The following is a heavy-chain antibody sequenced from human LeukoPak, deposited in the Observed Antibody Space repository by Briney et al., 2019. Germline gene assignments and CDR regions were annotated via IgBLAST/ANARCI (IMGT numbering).Heavy chain of an antibody. J-gene: IGHJ4*02. CDR1: GFTFSSYA. V-gene: IGHV3-21*01. CDR3: ATYTMETSLGYSSGWNYFDF. CDR2: ISSTSGYI. Sequence: GGSLRLSCAVSGFTFSSYAMNWVRQAPGKGLEWVSSISSTSGYIWYSDSVKGRFTISRDNAKSSLYLQMNSLRAEDTAVYYCATYTMETSLGYSSGWNYFDFWGQGTLVTVSS. D-gene: IGHD6-19*01.